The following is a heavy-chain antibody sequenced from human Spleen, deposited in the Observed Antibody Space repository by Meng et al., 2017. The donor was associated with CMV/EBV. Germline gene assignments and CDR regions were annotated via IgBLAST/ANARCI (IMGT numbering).Heavy chain of an antibody. CDR2: IYYSGST. Sequence: SETLSLTCTVSGGSISSSSYYWGWIRQPPGKGLEWIGSIYYSGSTYYNPSLKSRVTISVDTSKNQFSLKLSSVTAADTAVYYCASELIAAAGFDYWGQGTLVTVSS. V-gene: IGHV4-39*07. J-gene: IGHJ4*02. CDR1: GGSISSSSYY. D-gene: IGHD6-13*01. CDR3: ASELIAAAGFDY.